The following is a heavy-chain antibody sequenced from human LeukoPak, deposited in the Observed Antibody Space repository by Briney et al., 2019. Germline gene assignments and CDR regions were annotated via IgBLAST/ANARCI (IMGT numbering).Heavy chain of an antibody. D-gene: IGHD3-3*01. J-gene: IGHJ4*02. V-gene: IGHV3-23*01. CDR1: GFTFSRYA. CDR2: VSVSGGST. CDR3: AKDVKAGSGDYYFDY. Sequence: PGGSLRLSXAASGFTFSRYALNWACQAPGKGLEWVSTVSVSGGSTYYADSVKGRFTISRDNSENTLYLQMNSLRAEDTAVYYCAKDVKAGSGDYYFDYWGQGTLVTVSS.